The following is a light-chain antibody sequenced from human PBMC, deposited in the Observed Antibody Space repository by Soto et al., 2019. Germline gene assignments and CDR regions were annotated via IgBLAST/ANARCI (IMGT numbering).Light chain of an antibody. Sequence: EIVLTQSPGTLSLSPGERATLSCRASQSLSSSFLAWYQHKPGQAPRLLIYGASSRATGIPDRFSGSGSGTDFTLSISRLEPEEFAVYYCQQYGNSPPTFGGGTKVEIK. CDR3: QQYGNSPPT. CDR2: GAS. V-gene: IGKV3-20*01. J-gene: IGKJ4*01. CDR1: QSLSSSF.